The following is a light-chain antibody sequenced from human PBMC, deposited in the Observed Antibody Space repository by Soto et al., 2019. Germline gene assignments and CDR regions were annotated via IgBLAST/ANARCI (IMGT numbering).Light chain of an antibody. CDR3: QQLNSYPLT. CDR2: AAS. Sequence: DIQLTQSPSFLSASVGDRVTITCRASQDLSDYLAWYQQRPGKAPKLLIYAASTLQSGVPSRISGSGSGTEFTLTISSLQPEDFATYSCQQLNSYPLTFGGGTKVEIK. CDR1: QDLSDY. J-gene: IGKJ4*01. V-gene: IGKV1-9*01.